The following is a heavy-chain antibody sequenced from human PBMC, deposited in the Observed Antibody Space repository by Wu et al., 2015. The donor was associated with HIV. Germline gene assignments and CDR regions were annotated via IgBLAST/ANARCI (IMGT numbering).Heavy chain of an antibody. V-gene: IGHV1-2*02. CDR1: GYTFTGYY. Sequence: QVQLVQSGAEVKKPGASVKVSCKASGYTFTGYYMHWVRQAPGQGLEWMGWINPNSGGTNYAQKFQGRVTMTRDTSISTAYMELSRLRSDDTAVYYCATIPYSSGWGSDSKTFDYWGQGTLVTVSS. D-gene: IGHD6-19*01. CDR3: ATIPYSSGWGSDSKTFDY. CDR2: INPNSGGT. J-gene: IGHJ4*02.